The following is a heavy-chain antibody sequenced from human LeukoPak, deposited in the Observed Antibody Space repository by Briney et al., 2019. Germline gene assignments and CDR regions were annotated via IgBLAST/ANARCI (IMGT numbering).Heavy chain of an antibody. V-gene: IGHV1-18*01. Sequence: GASVKVSCKASGYTFTSYGISWVRQAPGQGLEWMGWISAYNGNTNYARKLQGRVTMTTDTSTSTAYMELRSLRSDDTAVYYCARGGTYYYDSSGYYDLDYWGQGTLVTVSS. CDR2: ISAYNGNT. D-gene: IGHD3-22*01. CDR3: ARGGTYYYDSSGYYDLDY. CDR1: GYTFTSYG. J-gene: IGHJ4*02.